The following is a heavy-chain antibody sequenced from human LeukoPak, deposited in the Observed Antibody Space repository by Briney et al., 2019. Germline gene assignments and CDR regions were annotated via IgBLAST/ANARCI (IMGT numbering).Heavy chain of an antibody. CDR2: IYYSGST. D-gene: IGHD4-17*01. V-gene: IGHV4-31*03. CDR3: ARDSTVTAFFDY. J-gene: IGHJ4*02. CDR1: GGSISIGGYY. Sequence: SETLSLTCTVSGGSISIGGYYWSWIRQHPGKGLEWIGYIYYSGSTYYSPSLKSRVTISVDTSKNQFSLKLSSVTAADTAVYYCARDSTVTAFFDYWGQGTLVTVSS.